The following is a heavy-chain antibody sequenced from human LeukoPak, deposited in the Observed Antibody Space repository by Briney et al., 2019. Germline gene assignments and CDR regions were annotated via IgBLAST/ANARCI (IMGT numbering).Heavy chain of an antibody. J-gene: IGHJ4*02. CDR2: INPSGGST. CDR3: ARSRGWFAFDY. Sequence: ASVKVSCKASGYTFTCYYMHWVRQAPGQGLEWMGIINPSGGSTSYAQKFQGRVTMTRDTSTSTVYMELSSLRSEDTAVYYCARSRGWFAFDYWGQGTLVSVSS. CDR1: GYTFTCYY. D-gene: IGHD6-19*01. V-gene: IGHV1-46*01.